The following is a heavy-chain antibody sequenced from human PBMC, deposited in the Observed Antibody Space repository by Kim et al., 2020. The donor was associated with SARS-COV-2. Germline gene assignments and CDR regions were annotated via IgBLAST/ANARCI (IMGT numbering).Heavy chain of an antibody. Sequence: DGGTADYAAPVKGRFTISRDESKNTLYLQMNSLKTEDTAVYYCATYNSCWYWGQGTLVTVSS. J-gene: IGHJ4*02. CDR2: DGGTA. D-gene: IGHD6-19*01. V-gene: IGHV3-15*01. CDR3: ATYNSCWY.